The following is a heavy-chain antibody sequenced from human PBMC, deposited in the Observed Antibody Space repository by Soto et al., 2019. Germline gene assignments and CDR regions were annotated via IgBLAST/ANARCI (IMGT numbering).Heavy chain of an antibody. CDR1: GFTFSSYS. J-gene: IGHJ4*02. Sequence: VQLVESGGGLVKPGGSLRLSCAASGFTFSSYSMNWVRQAPGKGLEWVSSISSSSSYIYYADSVKGRFTISRDNAKNSLYLQMNSLRAEDTAVYYCARFIAVAGTFDYWGQGTLVTVSS. D-gene: IGHD6-19*01. CDR3: ARFIAVAGTFDY. V-gene: IGHV3-21*01. CDR2: ISSSSSYI.